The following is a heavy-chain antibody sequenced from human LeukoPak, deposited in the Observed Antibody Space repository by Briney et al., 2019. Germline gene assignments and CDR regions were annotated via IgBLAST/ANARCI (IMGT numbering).Heavy chain of an antibody. Sequence: GESLKISCKASGYSFVNYWIGWVRQMPGEGLEWMGIIYPGDSDTRYSPSFQGQVTISADKSISTAYLQWSSLKASDTAMYYCARLSGSYRSGNFDYWGQGTLVTVSS. D-gene: IGHD1-26*01. CDR2: IYPGDSDT. CDR1: GYSFVNYW. J-gene: IGHJ4*02. CDR3: ARLSGSYRSGNFDY. V-gene: IGHV5-51*01.